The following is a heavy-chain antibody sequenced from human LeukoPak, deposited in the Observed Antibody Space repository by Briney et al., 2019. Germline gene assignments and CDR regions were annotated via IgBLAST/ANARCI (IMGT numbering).Heavy chain of an antibody. V-gene: IGHV3-23*01. CDR3: AARPTSEAVAPSDF. J-gene: IGHJ4*02. Sequence: GGSLRLSCAASGFTFSSYAMSWVRQAPGKGLEWVSAISGSGGSTYYADSVKGRFTISRDNSKSTLFLQMNSLRAEDTATYYCAARPTSEAVAPSDFWGQGTLVTVSP. D-gene: IGHD6-19*01. CDR1: GFTFSSYA. CDR2: ISGSGGST.